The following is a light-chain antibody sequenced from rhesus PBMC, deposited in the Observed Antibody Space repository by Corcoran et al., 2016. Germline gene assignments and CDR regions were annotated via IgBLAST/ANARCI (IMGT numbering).Light chain of an antibody. CDR2: AAS. CDR1: QKIYNN. J-gene: IGKJ3*01. Sequence: DIQMTQSPSALSASVGYRVSISCRASQKIYNNVAWYQQKPGKAPKLLIYAASRLQSGIPSRFSGSGSGTDFTLTISSLQPEDTAAYYCQQFYGNPFTFGPGTKLDFQ. V-gene: IGKV1S17*01. CDR3: QQFYGNPFT.